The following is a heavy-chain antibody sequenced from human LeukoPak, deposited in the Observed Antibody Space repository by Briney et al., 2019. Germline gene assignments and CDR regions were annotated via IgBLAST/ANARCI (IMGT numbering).Heavy chain of an antibody. Sequence: GASVKVSCKASGYTFTSYGISWVTQAPGQGPEWMGWISAYNGNTNYAQKLQGRVTMTTDTSTSTAYMGLRSLRSDDTAVYYCARDRGELHPLALDYWGQGTLVTVSS. CDR2: ISAYNGNT. V-gene: IGHV1-18*01. CDR1: GYTFTSYG. D-gene: IGHD3-10*01. CDR3: ARDRGELHPLALDY. J-gene: IGHJ4*02.